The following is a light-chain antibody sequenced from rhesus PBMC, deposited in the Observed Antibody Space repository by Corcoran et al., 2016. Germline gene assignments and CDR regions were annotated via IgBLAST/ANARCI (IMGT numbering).Light chain of an antibody. CDR3: QQYSSNPFT. CDR2: KAS. J-gene: IGKJ3*01. Sequence: GDTVTITCRASQSISSWLAWYQQKPGKAPKLLIYKASSLESGVPSRFSGSGFGTDFTLTISSLQSEDFATYYWQQYSSNPFTFGPVTKLDIK. V-gene: IGKV1-22*01. CDR1: QSISSW.